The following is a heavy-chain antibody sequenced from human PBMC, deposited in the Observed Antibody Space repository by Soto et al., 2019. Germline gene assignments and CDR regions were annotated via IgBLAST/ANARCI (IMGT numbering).Heavy chain of an antibody. J-gene: IGHJ6*02. CDR3: VKDGSSGWPYYYGMDV. CDR2: ISYDGSNK. D-gene: IGHD6-19*01. Sequence: VGSLRLSCAASGFTFSSYGMHWVRQAPGRGLEWVAVISYDGSNKYYADSLKGRFTVSRDNSKNTLYLQMGSLRAEDTAVYYCVKDGSSGWPYYYGMDVWGQGTTVTVSS. CDR1: GFTFSSYG. V-gene: IGHV3-30*18.